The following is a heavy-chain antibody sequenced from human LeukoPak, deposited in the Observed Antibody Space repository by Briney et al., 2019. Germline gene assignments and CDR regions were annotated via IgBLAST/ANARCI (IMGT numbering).Heavy chain of an antibody. J-gene: IGHJ5*02. CDR2: INPNSGGT. D-gene: IGHD3-10*01. Sequence: ASVKVSCKASGYTFTGYYMYWVRQPPGQGLEWMGWINPNSGGTNYAQKFQGWVTMTRDTSISTAYMELSRLRSDDTAVYYCARGEVGSGSYYKESWFDPWGQGTLVTVSS. CDR3: ARGEVGSGSYYKESWFDP. CDR1: GYTFTGYY. V-gene: IGHV1-2*04.